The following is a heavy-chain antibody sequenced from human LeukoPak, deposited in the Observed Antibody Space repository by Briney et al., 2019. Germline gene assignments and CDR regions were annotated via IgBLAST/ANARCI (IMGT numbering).Heavy chain of an antibody. V-gene: IGHV3-30-3*01. CDR3: ARDDPSYDILTGYSGYFDY. CDR1: GFTFSSYA. Sequence: GGSLRLSCAASGFTFSSYAMHWVRQAPGKGLEWVAVISYDGSNKYYADSVKGRFTISRDNSKNTLYLQMNSLRAEDTAVYYCARDDPSYDILTGYSGYFDYWGQGTTVTVSS. J-gene: IGHJ4*03. D-gene: IGHD3-9*01. CDR2: ISYDGSNK.